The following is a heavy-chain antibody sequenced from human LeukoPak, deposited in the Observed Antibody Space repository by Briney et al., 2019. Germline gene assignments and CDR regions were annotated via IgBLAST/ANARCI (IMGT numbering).Heavy chain of an antibody. J-gene: IGHJ4*02. V-gene: IGHV4-38-2*02. Sequence: TETLSLTCTVSHYSISSNYYWGWIRQPPGKGLEWIGSIYHSGSTYYNPSLKSRVTISVDTSRNQFSLKLTSVTAADTAVYYCARSSGYMSYWGQGTLVTVSS. CDR2: IYHSGST. CDR1: HYSISSNYY. D-gene: IGHD3-22*01. CDR3: ARSSGYMSY.